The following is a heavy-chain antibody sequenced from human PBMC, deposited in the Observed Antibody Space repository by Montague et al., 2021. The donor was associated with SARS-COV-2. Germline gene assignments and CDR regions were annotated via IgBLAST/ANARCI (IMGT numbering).Heavy chain of an antibody. V-gene: IGHV4-4*02. CDR1: DVSLSTSTW. D-gene: IGHD3/OR15-3a*01. CDR2: IYLSGFT. J-gene: IGHJ4*02. CDR3: ARGGLGNRGFDY. Sequence: SETLSLTCVVSDVSLSTSTWGSWVRHSPGKGLEWVGEIYLSGFTXYKPSVKSGVSISLDDSRSQFSLRLTAVTAADTALYFCARGGLGNRGFDYGGQGTLGTVSS.